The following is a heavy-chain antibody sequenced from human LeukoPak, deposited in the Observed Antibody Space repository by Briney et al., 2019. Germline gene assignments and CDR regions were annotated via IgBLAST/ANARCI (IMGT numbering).Heavy chain of an antibody. CDR2: IYYSGST. CDR3: AREGVEMATPYYFDY. Sequence: SETLSLTCTVSGGSISSYYWSWIRQPPGKGLEWIGSIYYSGSTYYNPSLKSRVTISVDTSKNQFSLKLSFVTAADTAVYYCAREGVEMATPYYFDYWGQGTLVTVSS. J-gene: IGHJ4*02. CDR1: GGSISSYY. V-gene: IGHV4-59*12. D-gene: IGHD5-24*01.